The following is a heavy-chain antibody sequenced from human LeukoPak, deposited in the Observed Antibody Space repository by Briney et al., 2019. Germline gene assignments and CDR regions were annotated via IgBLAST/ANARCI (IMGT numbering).Heavy chain of an antibody. J-gene: IGHJ4*02. CDR2: ISYDGSNK. CDR1: GFTFSSYG. V-gene: IGHV3-30*18. D-gene: IGHD2-8*01. CDR3: AKDRVVLMVYASYYFDY. Sequence: GSLRLSCAASGFTFSSYGMHWVRQAPGKGLEWVAVISYDGSNKYYADSVKGRFTISRDNSKNTLYLQMNSLRAEDTAVYYCAKDRVVLMVYASYYFDYWGQGTLVTVSS.